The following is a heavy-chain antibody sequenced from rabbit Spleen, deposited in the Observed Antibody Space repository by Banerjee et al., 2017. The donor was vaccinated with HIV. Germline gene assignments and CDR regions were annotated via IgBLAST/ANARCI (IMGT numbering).Heavy chain of an antibody. CDR1: GFSFSNKVV. D-gene: IGHD8-1*01. J-gene: IGHJ6*01. CDR3: ARDSGTSFSSYGMDL. Sequence: QEHLKESGGGLVQPGGSLKLSCTASGFSFSNKVVMCWVRQAPGKGLEWIACIDTGSSGFTYFASWAKGRFTISKTSSTTVTLQVTSLTAADTATYFCARDSGTSFSSYGMDLWGPGTLVTVS. V-gene: IGHV1S45*01. CDR2: IDTGSSGFT.